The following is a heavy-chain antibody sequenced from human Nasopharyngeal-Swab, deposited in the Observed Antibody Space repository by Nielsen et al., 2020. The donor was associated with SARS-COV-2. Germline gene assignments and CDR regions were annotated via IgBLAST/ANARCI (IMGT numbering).Heavy chain of an antibody. D-gene: IGHD3-9*01. Sequence: GGSLRLSCAASGFTFSSYWMHWVRQAPGKGLVWVSRINRDGSSTSYADSVKGRFTISRDNAKNTLYLQMNSLRAEDTAVYYCARGGLGDFWSRNATYYDILTGYYYLYYYYYGMDVWGQGTTVTVSS. V-gene: IGHV3-74*01. J-gene: IGHJ6*02. CDR1: GFTFSSYW. CDR2: INRDGSST. CDR3: ARGGLGDFWSRNATYYDILTGYYYLYYYYYGMDV.